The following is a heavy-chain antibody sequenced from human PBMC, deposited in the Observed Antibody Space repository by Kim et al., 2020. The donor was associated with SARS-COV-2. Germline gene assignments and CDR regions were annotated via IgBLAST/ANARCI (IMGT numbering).Heavy chain of an antibody. V-gene: IGHV7-4-1*02. CDR3: AKGGWGSYGEY. CDR2: INTNTGNP. J-gene: IGHJ4*02. Sequence: ASVKVSCKASGYSFTSYAMNWVRQAPGQGLEWMGWINTNTGNPTYAQGFTGRFVFSLDTSVSTAYLQISSLKAKDTGVYYCAKGGWGSYGEYWGQGTLVTVSA. D-gene: IGHD3-16*01. CDR1: GYSFTSYA.